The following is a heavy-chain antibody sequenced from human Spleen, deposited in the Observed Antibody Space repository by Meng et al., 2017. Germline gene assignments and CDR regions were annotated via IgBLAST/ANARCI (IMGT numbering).Heavy chain of an antibody. CDR1: GGSITSTNW. CDR3: ASRLAGIRTYYIDY. J-gene: IGHJ4*02. Sequence: QVQLQGSGPGLVKPSGTLSLTCAVSGGSITSTNWWSWVRQPPGKGLEWIGEIYHSGSTNYNPSLKSRVTISVDKSNNQFSLNLSSLTAADTAIYYCASRLAGIRTYYIDYWGQGTLVTVSS. CDR2: IYHSGST. D-gene: IGHD6-19*01. V-gene: IGHV4-4*02.